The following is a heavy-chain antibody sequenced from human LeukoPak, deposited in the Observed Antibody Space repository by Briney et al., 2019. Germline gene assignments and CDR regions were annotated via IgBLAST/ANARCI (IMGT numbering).Heavy chain of an antibody. CDR3: AREGTAGTNLNWFDP. Sequence: PSETLSLTCTVSGGSISTYYWSWIRQPPGEGLEWIGCIYYSGSTNFNPSLKSRVTISVDTSKNQFSLKLSSVTAADTAVYYCAREGTAGTNLNWFDPWGQGTLVTVSS. V-gene: IGHV4-59*01. D-gene: IGHD1-1*01. J-gene: IGHJ5*02. CDR2: IYYSGST. CDR1: GGSISTYY.